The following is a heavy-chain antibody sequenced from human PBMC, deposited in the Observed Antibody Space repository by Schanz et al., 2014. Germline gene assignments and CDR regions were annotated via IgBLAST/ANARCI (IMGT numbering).Heavy chain of an antibody. CDR2: IWNNGVTK. J-gene: IGHJ4*02. CDR3: ARPRFDYGEVDY. Sequence: QVQLMESGGGVVQPGTSLILSCSVSGFSLNTYGIHWFRQPAGKGLEWVAVIWNNGVTKYYADSVRGRFTISRDRFQITLYLRMSSLRAEDTAVYYCARPRFDYGEVDYWGQGTLVTVSS. D-gene: IGHD4-17*01. CDR1: GFSLNTYG. V-gene: IGHV3-33*01.